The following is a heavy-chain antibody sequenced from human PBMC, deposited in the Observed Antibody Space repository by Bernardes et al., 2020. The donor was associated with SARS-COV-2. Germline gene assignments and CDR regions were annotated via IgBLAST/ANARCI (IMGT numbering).Heavy chain of an antibody. D-gene: IGHD6-19*01. CDR2: IIPILGIA. J-gene: IGHJ4*02. V-gene: IGHV1-69*04. CDR1: GGTFSSYT. Sequence: SVKVSCKASGGTFSSYTISWVRQAPGQGLEWMGRIIPILGIANYAQKFQGRVTITADKSTSTAYMELSSLRSEDTAVYYCARDREVAVAGTFDYWGQGTLVAVSS. CDR3: ARDREVAVAGTFDY.